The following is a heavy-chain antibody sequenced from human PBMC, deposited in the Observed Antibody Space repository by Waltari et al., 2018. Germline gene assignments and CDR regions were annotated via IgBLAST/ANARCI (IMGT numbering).Heavy chain of an antibody. CDR2: ISGSGRSYI. CDR1: GFPFSCYD. D-gene: IGHD6-19*01. V-gene: IGHV3-21*01. J-gene: IGHJ4*02. CDR3: TRDLYGSGGDYFDP. Sequence: DVRLVESGGGLVKPGGSLGPYFAASGFPFSCYDLRWARQAPGRGLGWVSTISGSGRSYIFYTDAEKDRFTISRDNAKNSLFLQMNSLRAEDTAVYYCTRDLYGSGGDYFDPWGQGTLVTVSS.